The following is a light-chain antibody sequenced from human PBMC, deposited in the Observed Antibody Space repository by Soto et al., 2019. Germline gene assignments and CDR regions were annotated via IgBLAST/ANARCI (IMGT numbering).Light chain of an antibody. CDR1: QSVSSY. Sequence: EIVLTQSPATLSLSPGERATLSCRASQSVSSYLAWYQQKPVQAPRLLIYDASNRATGIPARFSGSGSGTDFTLTISSLEPDDFAVYYCQQRADWPITFGQGTRLEIK. V-gene: IGKV3-11*01. J-gene: IGKJ5*01. CDR2: DAS. CDR3: QQRADWPIT.